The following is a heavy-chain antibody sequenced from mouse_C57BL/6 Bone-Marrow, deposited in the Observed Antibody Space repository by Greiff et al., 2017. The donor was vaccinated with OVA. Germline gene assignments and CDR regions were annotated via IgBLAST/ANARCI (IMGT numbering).Heavy chain of an antibody. V-gene: IGHV2-2*01. CDR1: GFSLTSYG. D-gene: IGHD2-5*01. CDR2: IWSGGST. Sequence: VKLVESGPGLVQPSQSLSITCTVSGFSLTSYGVHWVRQSPGKGLEWLGVIWSGGSTDYNAAFISRLSISKDNSKSQVFFKMNSLQADDTAIYYCARRGDSNYVWFAYWGQGTLVTVSA. J-gene: IGHJ3*01. CDR3: ARRGDSNYVWFAY.